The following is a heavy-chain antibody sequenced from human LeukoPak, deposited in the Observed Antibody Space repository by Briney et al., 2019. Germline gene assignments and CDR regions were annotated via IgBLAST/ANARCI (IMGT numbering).Heavy chain of an antibody. CDR2: IHFGETA. D-gene: IGHD1-26*01. CDR3: ARLERSGASGGAY. Sequence: TSETLSLTCGVYGGSFSSFFWSWLRQPPGKGLEWIGSIHFGETAYNPSLKSRVTISLDTSNNQFSLRLSFVTAADTAVYYCARLERSGASGGAYWGQGTLVTVSS. CDR1: GGSFSSFF. J-gene: IGHJ4*02. V-gene: IGHV4-34*01.